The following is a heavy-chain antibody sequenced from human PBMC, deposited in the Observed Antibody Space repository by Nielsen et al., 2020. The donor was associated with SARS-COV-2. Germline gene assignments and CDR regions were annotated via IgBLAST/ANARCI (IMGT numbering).Heavy chain of an antibody. D-gene: IGHD2-2*01. CDR1: GDTLTEFS. CDR3: ARVASGVVPGPLGIGMWYSYYYMDV. J-gene: IGHJ6*03. Sequence: ASVKVSCKVSGDTLTEFSMHWVRQAPGKGLEWMGGFDPEDGEPVYAQNFQGRVTMTEDTSTDTAYMELSSLRSEDTAVYYCARVASGVVPGPLGIGMWYSYYYMDVWGKGTTVTVSS. V-gene: IGHV1-24*01. CDR2: FDPEDGEP.